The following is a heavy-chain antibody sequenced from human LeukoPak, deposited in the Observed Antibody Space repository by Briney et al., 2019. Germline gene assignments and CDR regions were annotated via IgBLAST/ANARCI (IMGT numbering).Heavy chain of an antibody. J-gene: IGHJ4*02. CDR3: AKLGYCTNGVCYLFDY. D-gene: IGHD2-8*01. CDR1: GFTVSSNY. V-gene: IGHV3-23*01. CDR2: ISGSGGST. Sequence: GGSLRLSCAASGFTVSSNYMSWVRQAPGKGLEWVSAISGSGGSTYYADSVKGRFTISRDNSKNTLYLQMNSLRAEDTAVYYCAKLGYCTNGVCYLFDYWGQGTLVTVSS.